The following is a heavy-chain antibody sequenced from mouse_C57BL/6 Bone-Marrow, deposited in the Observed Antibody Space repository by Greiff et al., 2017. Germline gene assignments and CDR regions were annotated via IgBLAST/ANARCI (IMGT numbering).Heavy chain of an antibody. D-gene: IGHD1-1*01. CDR1: GFTFSSYT. Sequence: EVKLVESGGGLVKPGGSLKLSCAASGFTFSSYTMSWVRQTPEKRLEWVATISGGGGNTYYPDSVKGRFTISRDNAKNTLYLQMSSLRSEDTALYYCARQGTTGFAYWGQGTLVTVSA. CDR3: ARQGTTGFAY. CDR2: ISGGGGNT. J-gene: IGHJ3*01. V-gene: IGHV5-9*01.